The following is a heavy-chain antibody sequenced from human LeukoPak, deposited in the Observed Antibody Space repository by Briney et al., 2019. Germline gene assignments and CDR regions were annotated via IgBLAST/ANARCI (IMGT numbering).Heavy chain of an antibody. CDR2: ISSSSSYI. CDR3: ARDPEEYNWFDP. Sequence: GGSLRLSCAASGFTFSSYSMNWVRQAPGKGLEWVSSISSSSSYIYYADSVKGRFTISRDNAKNSLYLQMNSLRAEDTAVYYCARDPEEYNWFDPWGQGTLVTVPS. D-gene: IGHD3-10*01. J-gene: IGHJ5*02. CDR1: GFTFSSYS. V-gene: IGHV3-21*01.